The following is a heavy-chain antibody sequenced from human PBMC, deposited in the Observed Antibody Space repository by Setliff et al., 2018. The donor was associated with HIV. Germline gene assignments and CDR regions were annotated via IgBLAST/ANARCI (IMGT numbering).Heavy chain of an antibody. CDR1: GGSIISGDHY. J-gene: IGHJ5*02. CDR2: IYYSGST. CDR3: ARGVQAQVVLMSYVKGRFDP. D-gene: IGHD2-8*01. Sequence: TLSLTCTVSGGSIISGDHYWSWIRQPPGKGLEWIDYIYYSGSTYYNPSLKSRVSISVDKSKNQFSLKLISLTAADTAKYFCARGVQAQVVLMSYVKGRFDPWGQGTQVTVSS. V-gene: IGHV4-30-4*08.